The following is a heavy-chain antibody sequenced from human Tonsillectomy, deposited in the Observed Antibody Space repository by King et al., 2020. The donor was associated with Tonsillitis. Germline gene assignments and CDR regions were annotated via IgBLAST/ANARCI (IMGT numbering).Heavy chain of an antibody. CDR1: GGSISSSSYY. V-gene: IGHV4-39*01. J-gene: IGHJ3*02. Sequence: LQLQESGPGLVKPSETLSLTCTVSGGSISSSSYYWGWIRQPPGKGLEWIGSIYYSGSTYYNPSLKSRVTISVETYQNQFSLKLSSVPAADTAVYYWARQDSSGWYWDAFDIWGQGTMVTVSS. CDR3: ARQDSSGWYWDAFDI. CDR2: IYYSGST. D-gene: IGHD6-19*01.